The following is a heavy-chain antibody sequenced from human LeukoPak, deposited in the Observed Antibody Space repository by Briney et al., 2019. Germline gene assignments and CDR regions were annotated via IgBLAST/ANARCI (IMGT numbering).Heavy chain of an antibody. CDR2: ISWNSGSI. CDR1: GFTFDDYA. Sequence: PGRSLRLSCAASGFTFDDYAMHWVRQAPGKGLEWVSGISWNSGSIGYADSVKGRFTISRDNAKNSLYLQMNSLRAEDMALYYCAKDITPLRMIVVASNAFDIWGQGTMVTVSS. CDR3: AKDITPLRMIVVASNAFDI. V-gene: IGHV3-9*03. J-gene: IGHJ3*02. D-gene: IGHD3-22*01.